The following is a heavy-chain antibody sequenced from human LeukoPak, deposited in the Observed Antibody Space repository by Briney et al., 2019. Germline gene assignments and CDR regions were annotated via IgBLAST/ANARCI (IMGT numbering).Heavy chain of an antibody. V-gene: IGHV4-39*01. CDR2: VYYTGSA. D-gene: IGHD3-10*01. CDR1: GGSISSTSYH. J-gene: IGHJ5*02. CDR3: ARYASGSYYWFDP. Sequence: SETLSLTCTVSGGSISSTSYHWAWIRQPPGKGLEWIATVYYTGSAYYNPSLTSRVTISVDTSKSQFSLKLSSVTTADTALYYCARYASGSYYWFDPWGQGTLVTVSS.